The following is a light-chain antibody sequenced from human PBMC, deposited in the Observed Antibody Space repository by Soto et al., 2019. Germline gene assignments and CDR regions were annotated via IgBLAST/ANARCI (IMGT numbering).Light chain of an antibody. J-gene: IGKJ5*01. CDR3: QQGYSTLSVT. Sequence: DIQMTQSPSSLSASVGDRVTITCRASESISRHLNWYQQKPGKAPKLLIYAASSLQNGVPSRFSGGGSGIYCSLTVSNLQPEDFATYDCQQGYSTLSVTFGQGTLLEIK. V-gene: IGKV1-39*01. CDR2: AAS. CDR1: ESISRH.